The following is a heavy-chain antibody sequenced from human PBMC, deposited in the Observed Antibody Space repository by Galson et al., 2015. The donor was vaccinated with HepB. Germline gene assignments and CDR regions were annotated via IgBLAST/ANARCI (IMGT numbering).Heavy chain of an antibody. J-gene: IGHJ3*02. D-gene: IGHD3-10*01. CDR2: VKPNSGGT. CDR1: GYTFTGYF. V-gene: IGHV1-2*06. CDR3: ARAGFRVYASGWYAFDI. Sequence: SVKVSCKASGYTFTGYFMHWVRQAPGQGLEWMGRVKPNSGGTDYARKFQGRVTMTRDTSISTAYMELSRLRSDDTAVYYCARAGFRVYASGWYAFDIWGQGTMVTVSS.